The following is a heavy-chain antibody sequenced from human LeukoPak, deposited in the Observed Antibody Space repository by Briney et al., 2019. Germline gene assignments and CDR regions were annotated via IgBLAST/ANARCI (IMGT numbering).Heavy chain of an antibody. D-gene: IGHD2-2*01. CDR1: GGSISSSSYY. Sequence: SENLSLTCTVSGGSISSSSYYWGWIRQPPGKGLEWIGSIYYSGSTYYSPSLKSRLTISVDTSKNQFSLKLSSVTAADTAVYYCARLGYCSSTSCYNFDYWGQGTLVTVSS. J-gene: IGHJ4*02. V-gene: IGHV4-39*01. CDR2: IYYSGST. CDR3: ARLGYCSSTSCYNFDY.